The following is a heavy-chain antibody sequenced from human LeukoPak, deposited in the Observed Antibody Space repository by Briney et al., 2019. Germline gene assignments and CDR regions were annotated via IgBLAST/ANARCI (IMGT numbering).Heavy chain of an antibody. J-gene: IGHJ4*02. D-gene: IGHD6-6*01. CDR3: AKHKGTYSSSSFDY. CDR2: ISGSGGST. CDR1: GGSISSYY. V-gene: IGHV3-23*01. Sequence: ETLSLTCTVSGGSISSYYWSWVRQAPGKGLEWVSAISGSGGSTCYADSVKGRFTISRDNSKNTLYLQMNSLRAEDTAVYYCAKHKGTYSSSSFDYWGQGTLVTVSS.